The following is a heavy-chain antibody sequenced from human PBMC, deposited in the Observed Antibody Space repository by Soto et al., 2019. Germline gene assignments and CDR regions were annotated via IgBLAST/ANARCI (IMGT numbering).Heavy chain of an antibody. Sequence: GGSLRLSCAASGFTFSSYGMHWVRQAPGKGLEWVAVIWYDGSNKYYADSVKGRFTISRDNSKNTLYLQMNSLRAEDTAVYYCARDAGSYRLSYFDYWGQGTLVTVSS. CDR3: ARDAGSYRLSYFDY. D-gene: IGHD1-26*01. J-gene: IGHJ4*02. CDR2: IWYDGSNK. CDR1: GFTFSSYG. V-gene: IGHV3-33*01.